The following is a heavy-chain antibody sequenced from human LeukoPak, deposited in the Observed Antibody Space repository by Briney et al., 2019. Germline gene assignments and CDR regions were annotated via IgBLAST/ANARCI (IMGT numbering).Heavy chain of an antibody. CDR1: GVSISTFQ. J-gene: IGHJ4*02. D-gene: IGHD1-1*01. V-gene: IGHV4-4*09. Sequence: SETLSLTFTVSGVSISTFQWSWIRQPPGKGLEWIGNIHTNERANYNPSLKSRVTMSVDTSKSQFSLLLTSVSAADTAVYYCATSNDAKVAPFDHVGQGILVTVSP. CDR2: IHTNERA. CDR3: ATSNDAKVAPFDH.